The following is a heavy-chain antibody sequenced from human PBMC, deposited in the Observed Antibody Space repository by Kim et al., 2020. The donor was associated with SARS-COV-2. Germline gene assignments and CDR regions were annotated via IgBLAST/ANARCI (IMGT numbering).Heavy chain of an antibody. V-gene: IGHV3-33*01. CDR1: GFTFSSYG. CDR3: ARVGAPGASGLMNWFDP. Sequence: GGSLRLSCAASGFTFSSYGMHWVRQAPGKGLEWVAVIWYDGSNKYYADSVKGRFTISRDNSKNTLYLQMNSLRAEDTAVYYCARVGAPGASGLMNWFDPWGQGTLVTVSS. D-gene: IGHD1-26*01. J-gene: IGHJ5*02. CDR2: IWYDGSNK.